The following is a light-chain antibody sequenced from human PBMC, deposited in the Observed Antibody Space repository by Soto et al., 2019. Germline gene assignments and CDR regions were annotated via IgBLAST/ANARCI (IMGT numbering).Light chain of an antibody. Sequence: DIVMTQSPLSLPVTPGEPASISCRSSQSLLHSNGYNYLDWYLQKPGQSPQLLISLRSTRASGVPDRFSGTGSGTGFTLKIIRVVAEDVGVYYCVQALQTPYSFGQRTKLEIK. CDR1: QSLLHSNGYNY. CDR3: VQALQTPYS. J-gene: IGKJ2*01. V-gene: IGKV2-28*01. CDR2: LRS.